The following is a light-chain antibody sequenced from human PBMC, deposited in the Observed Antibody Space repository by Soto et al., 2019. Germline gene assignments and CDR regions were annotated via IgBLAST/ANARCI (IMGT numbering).Light chain of an antibody. CDR3: QQYNKWPLT. CDR1: QSVSNN. Sequence: EIVMTQSPATLSVSPGERATLSCRASQSVSNNLAWYQQKPGQAPRLLIYFASTRATGIPARFSGSGSGTDFHRTLGTLQSEDFAVYYLQQYNKWPLTFGGGTKVETK. V-gene: IGKV3-15*01. CDR2: FAS. J-gene: IGKJ4*01.